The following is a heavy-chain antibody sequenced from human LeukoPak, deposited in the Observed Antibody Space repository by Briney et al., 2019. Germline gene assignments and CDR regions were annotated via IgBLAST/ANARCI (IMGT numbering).Heavy chain of an antibody. J-gene: IGHJ4*02. D-gene: IGHD5-12*01. CDR1: GFTFSSYA. CDR3: ARDAPRLSRQTRRGSDH. Sequence: GGSLRLSCAASGFTFSSYAMSWVRQAPGKGLEWVSAISGSGGSTYYADSVKGRFTISRDNYKTALYVQMNRHRAEHSVVYFCARDAPRLSRQTRRGSDHWRQGTLVTVSS. V-gene: IGHV3-23*01. CDR2: ISGSGGST.